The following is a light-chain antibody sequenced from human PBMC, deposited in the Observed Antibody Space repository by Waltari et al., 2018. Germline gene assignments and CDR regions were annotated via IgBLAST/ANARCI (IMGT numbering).Light chain of an antibody. CDR2: ENN. Sequence: QSALTQPASVSGSPGQSITISCSGPTNDVGTSDLFVWYQQVPGRVPKLILYENNRRPSDISHRFVGSKAGNTASLTISGLQPEDEADYYCCSFASSRTWVFGGRTRLTV. CDR1: TNDVGTSDL. V-gene: IGLV2-23*01. J-gene: IGLJ3*02. CDR3: CSFASSRTWV.